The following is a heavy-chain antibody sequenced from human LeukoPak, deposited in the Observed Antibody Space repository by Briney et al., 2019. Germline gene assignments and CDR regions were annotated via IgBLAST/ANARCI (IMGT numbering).Heavy chain of an antibody. CDR3: AKDRVSGGQDY. J-gene: IGHJ4*02. V-gene: IGHV3-23*01. D-gene: IGHD2-8*01. Sequence: GESLPHPRALSGLPRSILAKRWARQPPEEGLEWVAAIGGSSSSTYYADTVKGRFTISRDNAKNTLYLQMNSLRAEDTAVYYCAKDRVSGGQDYWGQGTLVTVSS. CDR2: IGGSSSST. CDR1: GLPRSILA.